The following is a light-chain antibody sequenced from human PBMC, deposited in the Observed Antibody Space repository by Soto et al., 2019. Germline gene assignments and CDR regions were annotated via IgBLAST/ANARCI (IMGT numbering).Light chain of an antibody. CDR3: QQYNDWPRT. CDR1: QCVNSK. J-gene: IGKJ1*01. CDR2: GAS. V-gene: IGKV3-15*01. Sequence: EIGMTQSPATLSVSPGERATLSCRASQCVNSKLAWYQQKPGQAPRLLIYGASTRATGIPARFSGSGSGTEFTLTISSLQSEDFVVYYCQQYNDWPRTFGQGSKV.